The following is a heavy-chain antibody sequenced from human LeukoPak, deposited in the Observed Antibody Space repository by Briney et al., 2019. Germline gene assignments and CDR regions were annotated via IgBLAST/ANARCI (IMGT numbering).Heavy chain of an antibody. D-gene: IGHD3-10*01. V-gene: IGHV4-39*01. CDR1: GASISSSTDY. Sequence: SETLSLTCTVSGASISSSTDYWGWIRQPPGKGLEWIANIYYSGSTYYNPSLKSRVTISVDTSKNQFSLKLSSVTAADTAVYYCARGPWVYYGSGSYFHYWGQGTLVTVSS. J-gene: IGHJ4*02. CDR3: ARGPWVYYGSGSYFHY. CDR2: IYYSGST.